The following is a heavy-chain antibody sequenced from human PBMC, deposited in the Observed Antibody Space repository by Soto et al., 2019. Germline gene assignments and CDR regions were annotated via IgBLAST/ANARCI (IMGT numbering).Heavy chain of an antibody. D-gene: IGHD2-15*01. CDR2: IYYTEKT. CDR3: ARARFQLLHPYYYGMDV. CDR1: GGSISSYY. Sequence: SETPSLTCTVSGGSISSYYWSWIRQPPGKGLDWIGYIYYTEKTNYNPSLKSRVTISVDTSKNQFSLKLRSVTAADTGVYFCARARFQLLHPYYYGMDVWGQGTAVTVSS. V-gene: IGHV4-59*01. J-gene: IGHJ6*02.